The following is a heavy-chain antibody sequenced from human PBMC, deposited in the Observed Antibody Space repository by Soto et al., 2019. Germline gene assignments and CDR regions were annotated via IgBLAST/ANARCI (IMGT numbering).Heavy chain of an antibody. Sequence: QVQLVQSGAEVKKSGSSVKVSCKASGGTFSSYAISWVRQAPGQGLEWMGGIIPIFGTANYAQKFQGRVTITADESTSTAYMELSSLRSEDTAVYYCARTRTPRINDYGGNSLDYWGQGTLVTVSS. CDR1: GGTFSSYA. D-gene: IGHD4-17*01. CDR2: IIPIFGTA. J-gene: IGHJ4*02. CDR3: ARTRTPRINDYGGNSLDY. V-gene: IGHV1-69*01.